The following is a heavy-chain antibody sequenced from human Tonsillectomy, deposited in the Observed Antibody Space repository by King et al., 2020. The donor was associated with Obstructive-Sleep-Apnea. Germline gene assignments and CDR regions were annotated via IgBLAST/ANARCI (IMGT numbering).Heavy chain of an antibody. CDR3: ARPDCSSTSCYDHP. D-gene: IGHD2-2*01. CDR2: IDPSDSYT. J-gene: IGHJ5*02. V-gene: IGHV5-10-1*01. CDR1: GYSFTSYG. Sequence: GGARRSSCKGAGYSFTSYGISWGRQRPGKGLEWMGRIDPSDSYTNYSPSCQGHVTISADKSISTAYLQWSSLKAADTAMHYCARPDCSSTSCYDHPWGQGTLVTVSS.